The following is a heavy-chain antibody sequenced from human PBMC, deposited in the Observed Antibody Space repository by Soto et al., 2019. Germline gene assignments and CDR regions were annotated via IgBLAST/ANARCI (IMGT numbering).Heavy chain of an antibody. CDR1: GFSLSTSGVG. V-gene: IGHV2-5*02. D-gene: IGHD2-15*01. CDR3: AYLPCSGGSCYWFSFSGMDV. Sequence: QLTLKESGPPLVKPTPTLTLTCTFSGFSLSTSGVGVAWIRQPPGKALEWLALIYWDDDKRYRPSLESRLTITKDTSKNRVVLTMTNMDSVDTATYSCAYLPCSGGSCYWFSFSGMDVWGQGTTVTVSS. CDR2: IYWDDDK. J-gene: IGHJ6*02.